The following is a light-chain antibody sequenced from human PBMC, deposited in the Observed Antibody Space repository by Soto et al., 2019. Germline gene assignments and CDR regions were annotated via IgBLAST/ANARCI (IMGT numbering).Light chain of an antibody. CDR1: SSDVGGYNY. V-gene: IGLV2-14*01. Sequence: QSALTQPASVSGSPGQSITISCTGTSSDVGGYNYVSWYQQHPGKAPKLMIYDVSNRPSGVSNRFSGSKSGNTASLTISGLQAEDEGDYYCSSYTSSSTLYVFGTGTRSPS. J-gene: IGLJ1*01. CDR2: DVS. CDR3: SSYTSSSTLYV.